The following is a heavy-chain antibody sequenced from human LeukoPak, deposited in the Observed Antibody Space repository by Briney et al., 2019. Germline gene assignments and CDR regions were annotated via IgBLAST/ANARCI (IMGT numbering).Heavy chain of an antibody. V-gene: IGHV4-59*11. CDR3: ARERYEVSVFGVPQYYFDS. J-gene: IGHJ4*02. CDR2: IWYSGAT. Sequence: RSSETLSLTCTVSVVSIGSHYWSWVRQSPGRGLEWIGYIWYSGATNYNPSLKSRVVISLDTSKNQFSLKMNSLTAADTAVYYCARERYEVSVFGVPQYYFDSWGQGTLVTVSS. D-gene: IGHD3-3*01. CDR1: VVSIGSHY.